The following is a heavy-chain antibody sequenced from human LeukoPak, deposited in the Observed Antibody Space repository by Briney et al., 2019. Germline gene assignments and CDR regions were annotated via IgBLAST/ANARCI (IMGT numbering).Heavy chain of an antibody. CDR3: ARGGGLDV. J-gene: IGHJ6*02. D-gene: IGHD3-16*01. CDR1: GFAFSKYS. CDR2: INHNGNVN. V-gene: IGHV3-7*03. Sequence: PGGSLRLSCAASGFAFSKYSMNWVRQAPGKGLEWVASINHNGNVNYYVDSVKGRFTISRDNAKNSLYLQMSNLRAEDTAVYSCARGGGLDVWGQGATVTVSS.